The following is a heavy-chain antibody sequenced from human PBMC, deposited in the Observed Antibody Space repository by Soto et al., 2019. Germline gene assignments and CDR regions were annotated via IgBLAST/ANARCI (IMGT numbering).Heavy chain of an antibody. CDR3: ASGPPTLRAY. D-gene: IGHD4-4*01. V-gene: IGHV3-21*04. CDR2: ISSSSSNI. J-gene: IGHJ1*01. Sequence: GGSLRLSCAASGFTLSSYSMNWVRQAPGKGLEWVSSISSSSSNIYYADSVKGRFTISRDNSKNTLYLQMNSLRAEDTAVYYCASGPPTLRAYCGQGTLVPGSS. CDR1: GFTLSSYS.